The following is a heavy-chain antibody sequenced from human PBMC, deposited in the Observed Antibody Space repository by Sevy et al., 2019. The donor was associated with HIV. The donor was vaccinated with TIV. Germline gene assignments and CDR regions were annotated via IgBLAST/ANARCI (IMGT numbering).Heavy chain of an antibody. J-gene: IGHJ6*03. CDR1: GYTFTSYA. D-gene: IGHD1-26*01. CDR2: INAGNGNT. V-gene: IGHV1-3*01. CDR3: ARVGATTSYYYYMDV. Sequence: ASVKVSCKASGYTFTSYAMHWVRQAPGQRLEWMGWINAGNGNTKYSQKFQGRVTITRDTSASTAYMELSSLRSEDTAVYDCARVGATTSYYYYMDVWGKGTTVTVSS.